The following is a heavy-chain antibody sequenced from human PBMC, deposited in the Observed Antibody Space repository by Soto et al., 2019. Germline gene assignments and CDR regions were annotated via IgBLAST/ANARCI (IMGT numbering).Heavy chain of an antibody. CDR1: GGTFSSYA. Sequence: GASVKVSCKASGGTFSSYAISWVRQAPGQGLEWMGGIIPIFGTANYAQKFQGRVTITADESTSTAYMELSSLRSEDTAVYYCARSYIVVVVAATGYYGMDVWGQGTMVTVSS. J-gene: IGHJ6*02. CDR2: IIPIFGTA. V-gene: IGHV1-69*13. CDR3: ARSYIVVVVAATGYYGMDV. D-gene: IGHD2-15*01.